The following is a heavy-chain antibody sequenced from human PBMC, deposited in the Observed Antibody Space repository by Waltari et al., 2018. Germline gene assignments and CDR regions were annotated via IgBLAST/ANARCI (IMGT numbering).Heavy chain of an antibody. CDR2: INDKGNI. D-gene: IGHD6-19*01. Sequence: QVQLQESGPGLVKPSETLSLTCTVSGDSIRSHYWSWIRQTPGKGLEYLGHINDKGNINYNPSLNSRVSMSLDTSKNQFSLTLTSVTAADTAMYFCARDTRTGWHFEPWGQGTLVTVSS. V-gene: IGHV4-59*11. CDR1: GDSIRSHY. J-gene: IGHJ5*02. CDR3: ARDTRTGWHFEP.